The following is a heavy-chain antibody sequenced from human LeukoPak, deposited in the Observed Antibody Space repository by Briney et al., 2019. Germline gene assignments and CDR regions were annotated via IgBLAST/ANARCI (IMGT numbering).Heavy chain of an antibody. CDR1: GYTFSDYY. Sequence: ASVKVSCRASGYTFSDYYIYLVRQAPGQGLEWMGWINSDSGGTNYAQKFQGRVTMTRDTSISTAYMELNRLRSDDTAMYYCARGGGIQLWYAFDIWGQGTMVIVSS. D-gene: IGHD5-18*01. CDR3: ARGGGIQLWYAFDI. V-gene: IGHV1-2*02. CDR2: INSDSGGT. J-gene: IGHJ3*02.